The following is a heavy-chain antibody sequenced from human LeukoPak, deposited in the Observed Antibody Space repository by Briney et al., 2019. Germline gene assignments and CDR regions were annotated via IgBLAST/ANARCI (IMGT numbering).Heavy chain of an antibody. D-gene: IGHD5-12*01. J-gene: IGHJ4*02. V-gene: IGHV3-48*03. Sequence: PGGSLGLSCAASGFTFSSYEMNWVRQAPGKRLEWVSYISGSGRTMSYADSVKGRFTISRDNAKNSLYLQMNSLRVEDTAVYHCARGGLYGYDVFDYWGQGTLVTVSS. CDR2: ISGSGRTM. CDR3: ARGGLYGYDVFDY. CDR1: GFTFSSYE.